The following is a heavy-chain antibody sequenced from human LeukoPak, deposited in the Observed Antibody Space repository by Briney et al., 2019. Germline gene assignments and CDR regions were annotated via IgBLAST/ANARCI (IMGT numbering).Heavy chain of an antibody. D-gene: IGHD6-19*01. CDR1: GYTLTELS. J-gene: IGHJ4*02. Sequence: GASVKVSCKVSGYTLTELSMHWVRQAPGKGLEWMGGFDPEDGETIYAQKFQGRVTMTEDTSTDTAYMELSSLRSEDTAVYYCVTAVAGHPYYFDYWGQGTLVTVSS. CDR2: FDPEDGET. V-gene: IGHV1-24*01. CDR3: VTAVAGHPYYFDY.